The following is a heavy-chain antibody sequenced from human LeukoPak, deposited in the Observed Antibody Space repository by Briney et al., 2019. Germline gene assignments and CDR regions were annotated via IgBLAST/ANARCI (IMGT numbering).Heavy chain of an antibody. J-gene: IGHJ6*02. Sequence: ASVKVSCKASGGTFSSYAISWVRQAHGQGLEWMGRIIPILGIANYAQKFQGRVTITADKSTSTAYMELSSLRSEDTAVYYCARGGGSGSNGMDVWGQGTTVTVSS. D-gene: IGHD3-10*01. V-gene: IGHV1-69*04. CDR3: ARGGGSGSNGMDV. CDR1: GGTFSSYA. CDR2: IIPILGIA.